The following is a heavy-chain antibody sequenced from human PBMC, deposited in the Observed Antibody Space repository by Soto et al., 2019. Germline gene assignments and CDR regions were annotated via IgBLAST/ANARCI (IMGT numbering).Heavy chain of an antibody. CDR2: IYYSGST. CDR1: GGSISSYY. CDR3: ARVWRGYGDSVGDY. J-gene: IGHJ4*02. Sequence: QVQLQESGPGLVKPSETLSLTCTVSGGSISSYYWSWIRQPPGKGLEWIGYIYYSGSTNYNPSLTSRVSXXLXTXXNQCSLKLSSVTAADTAVYYCARVWRGYGDSVGDYWGQGTLVTVSS. D-gene: IGHD4-17*01. V-gene: IGHV4-59*01.